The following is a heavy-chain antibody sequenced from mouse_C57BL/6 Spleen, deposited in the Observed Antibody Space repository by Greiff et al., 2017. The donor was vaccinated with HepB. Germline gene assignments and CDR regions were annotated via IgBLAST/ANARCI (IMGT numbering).Heavy chain of an antibody. CDR1: GYSITSGYD. J-gene: IGHJ2*01. CDR3: ARGSYYGSSSFDY. CDR2: ISYSGST. D-gene: IGHD1-1*01. V-gene: IGHV3-1*01. Sequence: EVQVVESGPGMVKPSQSLSLTCTVTGYSITSGYDWHWIRHFPGNKLEWMGYISYSGSTNYNPSLKSRISITHDTSKNHFFLKLNSVTTEDTATYYCARGSYYGSSSFDYWGQGTTLTVSS.